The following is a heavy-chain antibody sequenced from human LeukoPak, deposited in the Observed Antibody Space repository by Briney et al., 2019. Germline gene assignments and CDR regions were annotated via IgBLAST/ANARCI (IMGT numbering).Heavy chain of an antibody. Sequence: ASVKVSCKASGYTFTSYGISWVRQAPGQGLEWMGWISAYSGNTNYAQKLQGRVTMTTDTSTSTAYMELRSLRSDDTAVYYCARFVVVPAAINYYYYGMDVWGQGTTVTVSS. D-gene: IGHD2-2*01. CDR3: ARFVVVPAAINYYYYGMDV. V-gene: IGHV1-18*01. CDR2: ISAYSGNT. J-gene: IGHJ6*02. CDR1: GYTFTSYG.